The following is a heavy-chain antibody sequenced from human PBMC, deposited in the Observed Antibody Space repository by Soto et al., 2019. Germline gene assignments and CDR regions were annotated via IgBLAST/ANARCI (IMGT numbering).Heavy chain of an antibody. V-gene: IGHV1-58*01. D-gene: IGHD3-22*01. CDR2: IVAGSGNT. J-gene: IGHJ4*02. Sequence: ASVKVSCKASGFTLKSSAVQWARQARGQRLEWIGWIVAGSGNTHFAQRFQERVTITRDMSTSTAYLELSSLRSEDTAVYYCAADPYYYDSSNYYSFDHWGQGTQVTVSS. CDR3: AADPYYYDSSNYYSFDH. CDR1: GFTLKSSA.